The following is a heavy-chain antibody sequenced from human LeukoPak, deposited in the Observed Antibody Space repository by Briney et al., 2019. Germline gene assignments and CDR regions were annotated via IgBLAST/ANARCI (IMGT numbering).Heavy chain of an antibody. D-gene: IGHD7-27*01. CDR3: AKTGAGYYYMDV. Sequence: GGSLRLSCAASGFSFRTYAMSWVRQAPGKGLEWVSSISGSGYSTYYADSVKGRSTISRDNSKSTLYLQMNSLRAEDTAVYYCAKTGAGYYYMDVWGKGTTVTVSS. CDR1: GFSFRTYA. J-gene: IGHJ6*03. CDR2: ISGSGYST. V-gene: IGHV3-23*01.